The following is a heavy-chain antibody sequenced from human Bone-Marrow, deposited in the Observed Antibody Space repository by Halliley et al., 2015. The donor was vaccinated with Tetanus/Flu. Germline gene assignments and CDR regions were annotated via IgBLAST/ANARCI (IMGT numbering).Heavy chain of an antibody. CDR2: ISGRGVSP. Sequence: SSISGRGVSPFYTDSLQGRFTIGRDNSQNPLFLQMKSLRAGDPAFYYCVKGTGVTARSNFDFWGQGTLVTVSS. CDR3: VKGTGVTARSNFDF. V-gene: IGHV3-23*01. D-gene: IGHD2-8*01. J-gene: IGHJ4*02.